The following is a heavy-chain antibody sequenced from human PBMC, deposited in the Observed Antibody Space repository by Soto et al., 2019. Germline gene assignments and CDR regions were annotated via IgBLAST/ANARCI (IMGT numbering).Heavy chain of an antibody. Sequence: SETLSLTCTVSGGSISSYYWSWIRQPLGKGLEWIGYIYYSGSTNYNPSLKSRVTISVDTSKNQFSLKLSSATAADTAVYYCARDSTSSDAFDIWGQGTMVTISS. CDR3: ARDSTSSDAFDI. CDR1: GGSISSYY. V-gene: IGHV4-59*01. J-gene: IGHJ3*02. CDR2: IYYSGST. D-gene: IGHD6-6*01.